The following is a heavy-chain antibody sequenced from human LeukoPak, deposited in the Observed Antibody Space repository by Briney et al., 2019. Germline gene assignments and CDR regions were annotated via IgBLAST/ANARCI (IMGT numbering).Heavy chain of an antibody. J-gene: IGHJ4*02. CDR1: SGSLSGYY. Sequence: SETLSLTCAVYSGSLSGYYWSWIRQPPGKGLEWIGEINHSGGTNYNPSLKSRVTIAVDTSKNQFSLRLSSVTVADTAVYYCASARWDYWGRGALVTVSS. CDR2: INHSGGT. CDR3: ASARWDY. V-gene: IGHV4-34*01.